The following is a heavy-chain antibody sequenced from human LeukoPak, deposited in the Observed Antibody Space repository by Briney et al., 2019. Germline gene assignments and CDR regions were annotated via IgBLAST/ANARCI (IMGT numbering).Heavy chain of an antibody. J-gene: IGHJ4*02. CDR3: ARDTGTVVDY. V-gene: IGHV4-59*01. CDR2: IYYSGST. Sequence: PSETLSLTCTVSGGSISTYYWSWIRQPPGKGLEWIGYIYYSGSTNYNPSLKSRVTTSVDTSKNQISLKLSSVTAADTAVYYCARDTGTVVDYWGQGTLVTVSS. D-gene: IGHD4-23*01. CDR1: GGSISTYY.